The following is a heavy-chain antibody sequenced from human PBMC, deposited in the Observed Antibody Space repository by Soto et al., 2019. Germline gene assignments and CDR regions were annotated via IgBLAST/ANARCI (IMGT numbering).Heavy chain of an antibody. CDR1: GFTFSSYA. Sequence: GGSLRLSCAASGFTFSSYAMTWVRQAPGKGLEWVSTISGTGGNTYYADSVKGRFTISRDNSKNTVYLQMNSLRAADPAVYYCVKAVYLLDFDYWGQGTLVTVSS. D-gene: IGHD1-20*01. CDR3: VKAVYLLDFDY. CDR2: ISGTGGNT. V-gene: IGHV3-23*01. J-gene: IGHJ4*02.